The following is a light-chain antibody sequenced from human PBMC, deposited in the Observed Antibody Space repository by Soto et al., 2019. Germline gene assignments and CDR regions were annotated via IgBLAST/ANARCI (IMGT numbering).Light chain of an antibody. Sequence: AIQVTQSPSSLSSSVGDIFTITCRASQAIRTDLGWYQQKPGKAPKLLIFAASNLHSGVPSRFSGSGSGTDFTLTINNLQAEDFATYYCLQEYNYPRTFGQGTKVDIK. CDR1: QAIRTD. CDR2: AAS. J-gene: IGKJ1*01. CDR3: LQEYNYPRT. V-gene: IGKV1-6*01.